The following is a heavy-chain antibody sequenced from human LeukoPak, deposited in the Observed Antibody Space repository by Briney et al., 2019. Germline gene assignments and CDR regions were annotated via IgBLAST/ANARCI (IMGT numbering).Heavy chain of an antibody. V-gene: IGHV3-74*03. CDR2: INSDGSST. CDR3: SIMTTVTTSIRTMSSPGY. D-gene: IGHD4-11*01. J-gene: IGHJ4*02. CDR1: GFTFSSYW. Sequence: PGGSLRLSCAASGFTFSSYWMHWVRQAPGKGLVWVSRINSDGSSTKYADSVKGRFTISRDNDKKTLYMQMNSLRDEDTAVYYFSIMTTVTTSIRTMSSPGYWGQGTLVTVSS.